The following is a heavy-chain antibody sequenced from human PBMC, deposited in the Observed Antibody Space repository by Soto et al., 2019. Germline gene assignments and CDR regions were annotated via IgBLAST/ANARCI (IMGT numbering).Heavy chain of an antibody. J-gene: IGHJ6*03. CDR3: ARVLDFWTLYYYYYMDV. CDR1: GFTFSSYS. D-gene: IGHD3-3*01. Sequence: EVQLVESGGGLVKPGGSLRLSCAASGFTFSSYSMNWVRQAPGKGLEWVSSISSSSSYIYYADSVKGRFTISRDNAKNSRYLQMNSLRAEDTAVYYCARVLDFWTLYYYYYMDVWGKGTTVTVSS. V-gene: IGHV3-21*01. CDR2: ISSSSSYI.